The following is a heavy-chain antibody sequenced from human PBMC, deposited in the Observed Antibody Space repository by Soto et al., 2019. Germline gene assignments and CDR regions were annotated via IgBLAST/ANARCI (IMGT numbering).Heavy chain of an antibody. CDR3: AKLPWAGYGGVFDP. Sequence: QVQLQESGPGLVKPSETLSLTCTVSGGSISNYYWTWIRQPPGQGLQWIGYIYYSGTTNYNPSLKSRVTISVDTSKNQFSLKLSSVTAADTAVYYCAKLPWAGYGGVFDPWGQGTLVTVSS. V-gene: IGHV4-59*01. J-gene: IGHJ5*02. D-gene: IGHD2-8*02. CDR1: GGSISNYY. CDR2: IYYSGTT.